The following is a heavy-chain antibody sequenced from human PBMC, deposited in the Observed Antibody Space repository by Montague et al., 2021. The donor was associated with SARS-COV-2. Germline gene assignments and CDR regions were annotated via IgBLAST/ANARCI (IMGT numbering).Heavy chain of an antibody. D-gene: IGHD4-11*01. CDR1: GGSFSGYY. CDR2: INHRGST. CDR3: ACGEITTRGLIYYYGMDV. J-gene: IGHJ6*02. Sequence: SETLSLTCAVYGGSFSGYYWTWIRQSPRKGLEWIGEINHRGSTNYNPSLKSRVTISVDTSKNQFSLKLSSVTAADTAVYYCACGEITTRGLIYYYGMDVWGQGTTGTVS. V-gene: IGHV4-34*01.